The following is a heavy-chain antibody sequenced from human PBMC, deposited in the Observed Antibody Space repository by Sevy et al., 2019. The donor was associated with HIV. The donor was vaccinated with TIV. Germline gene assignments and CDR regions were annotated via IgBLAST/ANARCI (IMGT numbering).Heavy chain of an antibody. V-gene: IGHV4-59*01. CDR2: IYFTGNT. D-gene: IGHD1-1*01. CDR1: GGSISSYF. CDR3: ARDSTTRPRVLDY. J-gene: IGHJ4*02. Sequence: SETLSLTCSVSGGSISSYFWTWVRQSPEKGLEWIGNIYFTGNTDYSPSLKSRVTLSLDTSKSQFSLTLKFVTAADTAIYFCARDSTTRPRVLDYWGQGTLVTVSS.